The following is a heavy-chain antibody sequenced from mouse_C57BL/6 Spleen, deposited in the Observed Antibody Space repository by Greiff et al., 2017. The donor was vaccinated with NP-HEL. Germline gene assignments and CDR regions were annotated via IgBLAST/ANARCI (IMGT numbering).Heavy chain of an antibody. CDR2: IYPGDGDT. Sequence: VQLVESGPELVKPGASVKISCKASGYAFSSSWMNWVKQRPGKGLEWIGRIYPGDGDTNYNGKFKGKATLTADKSSSTAYMQLSSLTSEDSAVYFCARYDYGAVDYWGQGTTLTVSS. CDR1: GYAFSSSW. CDR3: ARYDYGAVDY. J-gene: IGHJ2*01. D-gene: IGHD2-4*01. V-gene: IGHV1-82*01.